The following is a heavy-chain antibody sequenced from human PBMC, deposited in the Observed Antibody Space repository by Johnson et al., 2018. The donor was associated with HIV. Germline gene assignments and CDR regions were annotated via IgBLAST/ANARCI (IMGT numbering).Heavy chain of an antibody. V-gene: IGHV3-66*01. CDR1: GLTVSSNY. CDR2: IYSGDNT. D-gene: IGHD1-26*01. Sequence: VQLVESGGGLVQPGGSLRLSCVASGLTVSSNYMTWVRQSPGKGLECVSVIYSGDNTYYADSVKGRFTISRDNSKNTLYLQMNSLKTEDTAVYYCTTPSGSYVSSYDAFDIWGQGTMVTVSS. CDR3: TTPSGSYVSSYDAFDI. J-gene: IGHJ3*02.